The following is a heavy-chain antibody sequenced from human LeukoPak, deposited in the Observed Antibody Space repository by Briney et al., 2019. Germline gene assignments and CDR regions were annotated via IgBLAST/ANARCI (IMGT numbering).Heavy chain of an antibody. Sequence: PSETLSLTCTVSDDSISSSSYYWEWIRQPPGKGLEWIGSAFYSGSTYYNPSLKSRVTISVDTSKNQFSLKLSSVTAADTAVYYCAREVSWLTFDYWGQGTLVTVSS. CDR3: AREVSWLTFDY. D-gene: IGHD6-13*01. CDR2: AFYSGST. V-gene: IGHV4-39*07. CDR1: DDSISSSSYY. J-gene: IGHJ4*02.